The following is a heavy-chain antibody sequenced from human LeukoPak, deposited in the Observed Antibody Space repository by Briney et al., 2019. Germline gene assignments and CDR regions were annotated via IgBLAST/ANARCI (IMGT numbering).Heavy chain of an antibody. Sequence: GGSLRLSCAASEFTFSNAWMSWVRQAPGKGLEWVGRIKSKTDGGTTDYAAPVKGRFTISRDDSKNTLYLQMNSLKTEDTAVYYCTTHSAYDFWSGDFDYWGQGTLVTVSS. CDR2: IKSKTDGGTT. V-gene: IGHV3-15*01. D-gene: IGHD3-3*01. CDR3: TTHSAYDFWSGDFDY. J-gene: IGHJ4*02. CDR1: EFTFSNAW.